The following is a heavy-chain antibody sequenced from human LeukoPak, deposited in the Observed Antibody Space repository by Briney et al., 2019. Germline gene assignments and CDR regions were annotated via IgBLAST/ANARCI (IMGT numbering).Heavy chain of an antibody. CDR2: IYYSGST. CDR1: GFTFSSYA. D-gene: IGHD2-2*02. CDR3: ARHRGYCSSTSCYTEIDY. V-gene: IGHV4-39*01. J-gene: IGHJ4*02. Sequence: PGGSLRLSCAASGFTFSSYAMSWIRQPPGKGLEWIGSIYYSGSTYYNPSLKSRVTISVDTSKNQFSLKLSSVTAADTAVYYCARHRGYCSSTSCYTEIDYWGQGTLVTVSS.